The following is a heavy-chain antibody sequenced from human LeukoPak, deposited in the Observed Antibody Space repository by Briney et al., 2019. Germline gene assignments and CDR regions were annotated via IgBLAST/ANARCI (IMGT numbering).Heavy chain of an antibody. Sequence: GRSLRLSCAASGFTFISYAMHWVRQAPGKGLEWVAIISYDGSNKYYADSVKGRFTISRDNSKNTLYLQMNSLRAEDTAVYYCAKANTPSYYDILTGYYDPYYFDYWGQGTLVTVSS. D-gene: IGHD3-9*01. CDR2: ISYDGSNK. CDR1: GFTFISYA. CDR3: AKANTPSYYDILTGYYDPYYFDY. J-gene: IGHJ4*02. V-gene: IGHV3-30-3*01.